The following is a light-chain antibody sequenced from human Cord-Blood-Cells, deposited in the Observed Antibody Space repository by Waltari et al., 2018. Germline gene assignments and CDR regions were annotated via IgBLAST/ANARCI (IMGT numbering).Light chain of an antibody. CDR3: SSYTSSSTWV. CDR2: DVS. CDR1: SSDVGGYNH. J-gene: IGLJ3*02. V-gene: IGLV2-14*03. Sequence: QSALTQPASVSGSPGQSITIPCTGTSSDVGGYNHFSWYQQHPGKAPKLIIYDVSNRPSGVSNRFSGSKSGNTASLTISVLQAEDEADYYCSSYTSSSTWVFGGGTKLTVL.